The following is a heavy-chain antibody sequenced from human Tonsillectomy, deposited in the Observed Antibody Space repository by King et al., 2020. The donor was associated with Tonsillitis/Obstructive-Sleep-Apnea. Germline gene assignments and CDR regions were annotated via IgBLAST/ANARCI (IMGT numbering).Heavy chain of an antibody. V-gene: IGHV3-48*03. CDR1: GFTFSNYA. CDR2: ISTSGGSM. J-gene: IGHJ6*03. Sequence: VQLVESGGDLVQPGGSLRLSCAASGFTFSNYAMNWVRQAPGKGLEWISYISTSGGSMSYADSVKGRFTVSRDNAKSSLYLQMNSLRDEDTAVYYCAKKYYYYMDVWGKGTTVTVSS. D-gene: IGHD2/OR15-2a*01. CDR3: AKKYYYYMDV.